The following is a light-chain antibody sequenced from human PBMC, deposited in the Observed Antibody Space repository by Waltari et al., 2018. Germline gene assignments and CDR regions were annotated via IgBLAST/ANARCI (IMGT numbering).Light chain of an antibody. V-gene: IGKV3-11*01. J-gene: IGKJ4*01. CDR2: DAS. Sequence: EIVLTQSPATLSLSPGERATLSCRASQSVNSYLAWYQQKPGQAPRPLVYDASNRATGIPARFSGSGSGTDFTLTISSLEPEDFAVYYCQQRSNWPTFGGGTKVEIK. CDR1: QSVNSY. CDR3: QQRSNWPT.